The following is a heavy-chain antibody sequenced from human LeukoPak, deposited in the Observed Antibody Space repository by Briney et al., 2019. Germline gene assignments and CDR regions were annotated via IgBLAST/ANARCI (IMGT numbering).Heavy chain of an antibody. CDR1: GFTFSSYE. V-gene: IGHV3-48*03. Sequence: GGSLRLSCAASGFTFSSYEVNWVRQTPGKGLEWVSSISSSDSSTYYADSVKGRFTISRDNAKKSLYLQMKGLRVEDTAVYYCARDFYRDRLMDVWGQGTTVTVSS. CDR2: ISSSDSST. D-gene: IGHD1-26*01. J-gene: IGHJ6*02. CDR3: ARDFYRDRLMDV.